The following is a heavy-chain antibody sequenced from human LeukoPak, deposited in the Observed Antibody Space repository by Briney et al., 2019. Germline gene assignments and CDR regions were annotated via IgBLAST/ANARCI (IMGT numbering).Heavy chain of an antibody. CDR3: AKGGYSSSWYILDY. CDR2: ISYDGSNK. V-gene: IGHV3-30*04. J-gene: IGHJ4*02. CDR1: GFTFSSYA. D-gene: IGHD6-13*01. Sequence: GGSLRLSCAASGFTFSSYAMDWVRQAPGKGLEWGAVISYDGSNKYYADSVKGRFTISRDNSKNTLYLQMNSLRAEDTAVYYCAKGGYSSSWYILDYWGQGTLVTVSS.